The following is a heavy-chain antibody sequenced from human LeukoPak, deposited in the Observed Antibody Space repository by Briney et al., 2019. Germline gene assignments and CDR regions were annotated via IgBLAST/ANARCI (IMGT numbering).Heavy chain of an antibody. J-gene: IGHJ6*03. CDR1: GGSISSYY. Sequence: SETLSLTCTVSGGSISSYYWSWIRQPPGKGLEWIGYIYYSGSTNYNPSLKRRVTISVDTSKNQFSLKLTSVTAADTAVYYCTRAASSGPLFTYHMDVWGKGTTVTVSS. CDR2: IYYSGST. V-gene: IGHV4-59*12. D-gene: IGHD3-22*01. CDR3: TRAASSGPLFTYHMDV.